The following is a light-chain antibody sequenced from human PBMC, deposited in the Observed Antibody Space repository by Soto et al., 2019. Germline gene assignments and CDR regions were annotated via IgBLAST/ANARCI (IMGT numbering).Light chain of an antibody. CDR2: KVS. V-gene: IGKV2-30*02. Sequence: VKKKTPLSLPVTLGQAASISCRSSHSLVHRDGNTYWSWFRQRPGQSPRRLIYKVSTREAGVPDRFSGSGSGTDFTLKISRVEAEDVGIYYCMPGSHFPLIPFG. CDR1: HSLVHRDGNTY. J-gene: IGKJ2*01. CDR3: MPGSHFPLIP.